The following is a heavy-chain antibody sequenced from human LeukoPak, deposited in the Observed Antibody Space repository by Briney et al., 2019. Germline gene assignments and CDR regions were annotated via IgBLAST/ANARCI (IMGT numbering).Heavy chain of an antibody. J-gene: IGHJ4*02. CDR1: GGSLSSYY. D-gene: IGHD3-22*01. Sequence: PETLSPTCTLAGGSLSSYYWSWVRHPPGKGVEWIGYISYTGNVNYHPTLRSRVTISVDASKNQFSLQLSSVAAADPAVYYCARPLNTDTSGPLDYWGQGALVTVSS. V-gene: IGHV4-59*12. CDR3: ARPLNTDTSGPLDY. CDR2: ISYTGNV.